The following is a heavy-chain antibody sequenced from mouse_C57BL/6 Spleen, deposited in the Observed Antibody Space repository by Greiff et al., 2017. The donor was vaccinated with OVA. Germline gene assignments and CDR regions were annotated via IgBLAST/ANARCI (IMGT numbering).Heavy chain of an antibody. Sequence: DVQLQESGPGLVKPSQSLSLTCSATGYSITSGYYWNWIRQFPGNKLEWMGYISYDGSNNYNPSLKNRISITRDTSKNQFFLKLNSVTTEDAATYYCARGGKAYWYFDVWGTGTTVTVSS. CDR1: GYSITSGYY. D-gene: IGHD3-2*02. V-gene: IGHV3-6*01. CDR2: ISYDGSN. J-gene: IGHJ1*03. CDR3: ARGGKAYWYFDV.